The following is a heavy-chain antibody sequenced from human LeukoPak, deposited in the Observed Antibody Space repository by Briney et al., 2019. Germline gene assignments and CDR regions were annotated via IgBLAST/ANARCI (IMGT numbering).Heavy chain of an antibody. CDR3: ARLSIVGATNFDY. CDR2: IYYSGST. D-gene: IGHD1-26*01. V-gene: IGHV4-59*08. Sequence: SETLSLTCTVSGASITSYYWSWIRQPPGKGLEWIGYIYYSGSTTYRPSLKSRVTISVDTSKNQFSLKLSSVTAADTAVYYCARLSIVGATNFDYWGQGTLVTVSS. J-gene: IGHJ4*02. CDR1: GASITSYY.